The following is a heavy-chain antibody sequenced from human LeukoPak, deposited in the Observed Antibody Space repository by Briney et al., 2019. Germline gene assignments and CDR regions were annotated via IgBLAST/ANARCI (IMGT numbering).Heavy chain of an antibody. D-gene: IGHD3-22*01. CDR1: GDSVSSNSAA. V-gene: IGHV6-1*01. CDR3: ARVDYSDSSGYSYYGMDV. Sequence: SHTLSLTCAISGDSVSSNSAAWSWIRQSPSRGLEWLGRTYYRSKWYTDYAVSVKSRITVNPDTSKNQFSPQLNSVTSEDTGVYYCARVDYSDSSGYSYYGMDVWGQGTTVTVSS. CDR2: TYYRSKWYT. J-gene: IGHJ6*02.